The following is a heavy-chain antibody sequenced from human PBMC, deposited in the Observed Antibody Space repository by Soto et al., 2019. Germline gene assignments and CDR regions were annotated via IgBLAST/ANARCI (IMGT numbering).Heavy chain of an antibody. J-gene: IGHJ6*02. CDR1: GFTFSSYG. Sequence: GGSLRLSCAASGFTFSSYGMQWVRQAPGKGLEWVAVIWYDGSNKYYADSVKGRFTISRDNSKNTLYLQMNSLRAEDTAVYYCARGTDIVVVVAATDPTYGMDVWGQGTTVTVSS. D-gene: IGHD2-15*01. V-gene: IGHV3-33*01. CDR2: IWYDGSNK. CDR3: ARGTDIVVVVAATDPTYGMDV.